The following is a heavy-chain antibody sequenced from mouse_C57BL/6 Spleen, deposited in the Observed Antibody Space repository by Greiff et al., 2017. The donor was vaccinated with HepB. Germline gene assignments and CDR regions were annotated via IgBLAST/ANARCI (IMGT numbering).Heavy chain of an antibody. V-gene: IGHV10-1*01. D-gene: IGHD2-3*01. CDR3: VRHVGYYDPYYYAMDY. J-gene: IGHJ4*01. CDR1: GFSFNTYA. Sequence: EVQGVESGGGLVQPKGSLKLSCAASGFSFNTYAMNWVRQAPGKGLEWVARIRSKSNNYATYYADSVKDRFTISRDDSESMLYLQMNNLKTEDTAMYYCVRHVGYYDPYYYAMDYWGQGTSVTVSS. CDR2: IRSKSNNYAT.